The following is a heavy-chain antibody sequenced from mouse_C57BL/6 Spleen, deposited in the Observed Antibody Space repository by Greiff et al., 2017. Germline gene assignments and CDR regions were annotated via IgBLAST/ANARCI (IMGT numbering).Heavy chain of an antibody. CDR2: ISSGGSYT. CDR3: VQTAQARDY. CDR1: GFTFSSYG. D-gene: IGHD3-2*02. J-gene: IGHJ2*01. V-gene: IGHV5-6*01. Sequence: EVQVVESGGDLVKPGGSLKLSCAASGFTFSSYGMSWVRQTPDKRLEWVATISSGGSYTYYPDSVKGRFTISRDNAKNTLYLQMSSLKSEDTAMYYCVQTAQARDYWGQGTTLTVSS.